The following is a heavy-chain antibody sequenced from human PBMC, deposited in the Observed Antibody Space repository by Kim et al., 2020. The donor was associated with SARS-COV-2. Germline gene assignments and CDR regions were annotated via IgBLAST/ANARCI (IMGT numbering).Heavy chain of an antibody. Sequence: GGSLRLSCAASGFTFSSYWMSWVRQAPGKGLEWVANLNQDGSANFYADPVKGRFTISIDNAKTSVFLQMNSLRAEDTAVYYCVTGIPSAWVQVTLVTVFS. CDR1: GFTFSSYW. J-gene: IGHJ5*02. CDR2: LNQDGSAN. D-gene: IGHD3-10*01. CDR3: VTGIPSA. V-gene: IGHV3-7*03.